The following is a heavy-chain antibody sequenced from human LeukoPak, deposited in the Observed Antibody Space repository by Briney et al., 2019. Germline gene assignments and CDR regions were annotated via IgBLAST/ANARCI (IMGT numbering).Heavy chain of an antibody. J-gene: IGHJ6*03. Sequence: GASVKVSCKASGYTFTSYDINWVRQATGQGLEWMGWMNPNSGNTGYAQKFQGRVTITRNTSISTAYMELSSLRSEDTAVYYCARGCGSYRPYYYYYMDVWGKGTTVTVSS. CDR3: ARGCGSYRPYYYYYMDV. CDR1: GYTFTSYD. D-gene: IGHD1-26*01. V-gene: IGHV1-8*03. CDR2: MNPNSGNT.